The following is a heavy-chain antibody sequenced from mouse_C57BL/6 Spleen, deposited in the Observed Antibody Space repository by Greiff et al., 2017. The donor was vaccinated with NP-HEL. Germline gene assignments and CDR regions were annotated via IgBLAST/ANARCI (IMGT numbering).Heavy chain of an antibody. CDR3: TRDYYGSSSAWFAY. V-gene: IGHV1-15*01. CDR2: IDPETGGT. Sequence: QVHVKQSGAELVRPGASVTLSCKASGYTFTDYEMHWVKQTPVHGLEWIGAIDPETGGTAYNQKFKGKAILTADKSSSTAYMELRSLTSEDSAVYYCTRDYYGSSSAWFAYWGQGTLVTVSA. D-gene: IGHD1-1*01. CDR1: GYTFTDYE. J-gene: IGHJ3*01.